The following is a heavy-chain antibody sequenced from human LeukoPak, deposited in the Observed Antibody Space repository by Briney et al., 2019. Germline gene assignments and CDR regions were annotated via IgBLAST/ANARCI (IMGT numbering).Heavy chain of an antibody. J-gene: IGHJ5*02. CDR3: ARTSGYSDVWFDP. CDR2: INPNSGGT. D-gene: IGHD3-22*01. Sequence: GASVRVSSTASVYTFTGDYMHWGREAPGQRLEWRGWINPNSGGTKYAQNFQGRVIMTRDTSISTAYMELSRLGSDDTAVYYCARTSGYSDVWFDPWGQGTLATVSS. CDR1: VYTFTGDY. V-gene: IGHV1-2*02.